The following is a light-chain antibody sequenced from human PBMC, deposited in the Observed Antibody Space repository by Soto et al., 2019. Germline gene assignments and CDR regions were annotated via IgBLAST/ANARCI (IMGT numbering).Light chain of an antibody. CDR3: QQYYSTPWT. CDR2: WAS. CDR1: QSIFYSSNNKNY. Sequence: DIVMTQSPDSLAVSLGERATINCKSSQSIFYSSNNKNYLTWYQQKPGQPPKLLIYWASTRESGVPDRFSGSGSGTDFTLTISSLQAEDVAVYYCQQYYSTPWTFRQGTKVDIK. V-gene: IGKV4-1*01. J-gene: IGKJ1*01.